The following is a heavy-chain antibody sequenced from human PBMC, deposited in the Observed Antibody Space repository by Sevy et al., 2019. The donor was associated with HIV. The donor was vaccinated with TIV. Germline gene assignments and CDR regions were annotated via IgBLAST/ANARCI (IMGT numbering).Heavy chain of an antibody. CDR1: GFPPSDYSFSDYW. J-gene: IGHJ6*02. V-gene: IGHV3-15*01. CDR2: IKSKTDGGTT. Sequence: GGSLRLSCVASGFPPSDYSFSDYWMSWVRQAPGKGLEWVGRIKSKTDGGTTDYAAPVKGRFTISRDDSKNTLYLQMNSLKTEDTAVYYCTTDEQQLAYYYYYGMDVWGQGTTVTVSS. CDR3: TTDEQQLAYYYYYGMDV. D-gene: IGHD6-13*01.